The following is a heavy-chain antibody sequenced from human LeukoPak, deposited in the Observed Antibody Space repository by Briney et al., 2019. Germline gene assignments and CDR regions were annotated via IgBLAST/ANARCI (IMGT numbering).Heavy chain of an antibody. CDR1: GFTSSNYG. CDR2: ISYDGSNK. Sequence: GGSLRLSCAASGFTSSNYGMHWVRQAPGKGLEWVAVISYDGSNKYYADSVKGRFTISRDISKNTLYLQMNSLRGEDTAVYYCGKDMSNNFDYWGQGTLVTVSS. D-gene: IGHD4-11*01. J-gene: IGHJ4*02. V-gene: IGHV3-30*18. CDR3: GKDMSNNFDY.